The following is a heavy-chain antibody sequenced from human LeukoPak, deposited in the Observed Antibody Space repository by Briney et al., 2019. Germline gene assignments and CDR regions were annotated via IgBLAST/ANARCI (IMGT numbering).Heavy chain of an antibody. J-gene: IGHJ3*01. D-gene: IGHD2-21*02. CDR3: VGTYCGGDCYAMYAFDF. CDR2: IYYNGST. Sequence: LSLTCSVSGDSIYNYYWSWIRQPPGKRLEWIGYIYYNGSTNYNPSLKSRVTFSVDTSRSQFALRLSSVTAADTAVYYCVGTYCGGDCYAMYAFDFWGQGTVVSVSS. V-gene: IGHV4-59*08. CDR1: GDSIYNYY.